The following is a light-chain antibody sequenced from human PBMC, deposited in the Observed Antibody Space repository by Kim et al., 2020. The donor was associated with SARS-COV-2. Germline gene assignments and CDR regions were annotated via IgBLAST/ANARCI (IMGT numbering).Light chain of an antibody. CDR2: DAS. CDR3: QQRSNWPLT. CDR1: QGVSSY. J-gene: IGKJ4*01. Sequence: LSPGERATLSCRASQGVSSYLAWYQQKPGQAPRLLIYDASSRATGTPARFSGSGSGTDFTLTISSLEPEDFAVYYCQQRSNWPLTFGGGTKVDIK. V-gene: IGKV3-11*01.